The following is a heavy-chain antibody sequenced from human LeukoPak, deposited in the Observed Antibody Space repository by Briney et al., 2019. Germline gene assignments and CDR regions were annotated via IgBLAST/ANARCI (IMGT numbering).Heavy chain of an antibody. CDR3: ARAIAPKHYDSSGYYFGYFDY. D-gene: IGHD3-22*01. CDR2: IYYSGST. V-gene: IGHV4-31*11. CDR1: GGSISSGGYS. Sequence: SETLSLTCAVSGGSISSGGYSWSWIRQPPGKGLEWIGYIYYSGSTYYNPSLKSRVTISVDTSKNQFSLKLSSVTAADTAVYYCARAIAPKHYDSSGYYFGYFDYWGQGTLVTVSS. J-gene: IGHJ4*02.